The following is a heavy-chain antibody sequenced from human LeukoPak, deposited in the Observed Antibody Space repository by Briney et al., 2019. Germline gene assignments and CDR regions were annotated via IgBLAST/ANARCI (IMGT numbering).Heavy chain of an antibody. J-gene: IGHJ4*02. V-gene: IGHV1-46*01. D-gene: IGHD5-18*01. Sequence: ASVKVSCKASGYTFTNYYIHWVRQAPGQGLEWMGIINPSDGRTSYGQKFQGRVTMTRDTSTSTVYMELSSLRSEDTAVYYCAREIGPRQLHLWASAFDYWGQGTLVTVSS. CDR1: GYTFTNYY. CDR3: AREIGPRQLHLWASAFDY. CDR2: INPSDGRT.